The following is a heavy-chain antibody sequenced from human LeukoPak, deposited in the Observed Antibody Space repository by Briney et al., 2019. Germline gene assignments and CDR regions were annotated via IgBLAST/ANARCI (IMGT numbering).Heavy chain of an antibody. Sequence: SQTLSLTRTVSGGSISSGGYYWSWIRQHPGKGLEWIGYIYYSGSTYYNPSLKSRVTISVDTSKNQFSLKLSSVTAADTAVYYCAAAGLLPSYGPAFDYWGQGTLVTVSS. CDR2: IYYSGST. V-gene: IGHV4-31*03. J-gene: IGHJ4*02. CDR1: GGSISSGGYY. CDR3: AAAGLLPSYGPAFDY. D-gene: IGHD5-18*01.